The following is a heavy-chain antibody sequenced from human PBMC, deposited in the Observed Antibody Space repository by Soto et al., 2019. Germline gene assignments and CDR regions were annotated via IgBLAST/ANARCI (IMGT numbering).Heavy chain of an antibody. D-gene: IGHD3-10*01. J-gene: IGHJ4*02. V-gene: IGHV3-21*01. CDR3: ARCMGFDGSGYAFFDS. CDR2: VSSSSSYI. Sequence: EVQLVESGGGLVKPGGSLRLSCAASGFTFSGHTINWVRQAPGKGLEWVSSVSSSSSYIYYAASVKGRFTVSRDNAEKSLYLQMNSLRAEDTAIYYCARCMGFDGSGYAFFDSWGQGTLVTVSS. CDR1: GFTFSGHT.